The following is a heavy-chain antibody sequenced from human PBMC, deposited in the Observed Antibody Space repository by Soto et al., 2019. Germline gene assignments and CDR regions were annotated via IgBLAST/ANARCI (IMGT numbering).Heavy chain of an antibody. D-gene: IGHD2-15*01. CDR3: ARLRDCSGGSCYSGPLNWFDP. CDR2: IYYSGST. V-gene: IGHV4-59*08. Sequence: SETLSLTCTVSGGSISSYYWSWIRQPPGKGLEWFGYIYYSGSTNYNPSLKSRVTISVDTSKNQFSLKLSSVTAADTAVYYCARLRDCSGGSCYSGPLNWFDPWGQGTLVTVSS. J-gene: IGHJ5*02. CDR1: GGSISSYY.